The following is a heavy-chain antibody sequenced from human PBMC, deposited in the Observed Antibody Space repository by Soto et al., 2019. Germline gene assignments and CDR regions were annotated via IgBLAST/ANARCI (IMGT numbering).Heavy chain of an antibody. CDR2: FIAMLGTP. J-gene: IGHJ4*02. V-gene: IGHV1-69*01. CDR1: GGTFGSQG. Sequence: QVQLVQSGAEVKKPGSSVKVSCKASGGTFGSQGIAWVRQAPGQGVEWMGGFIAMLGTPTYAKKVQGGATISADESLTSSYLELRSLRSEDTGVYFCARGAMANFDYWGQGTVVTVSS. CDR3: ARGAMANFDY. D-gene: IGHD5-18*01.